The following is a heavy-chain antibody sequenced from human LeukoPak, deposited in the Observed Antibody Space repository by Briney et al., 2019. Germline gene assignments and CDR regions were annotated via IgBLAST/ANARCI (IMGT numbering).Heavy chain of an antibody. CDR2: IIIFFGTA. D-gene: IGHD2-15*01. V-gene: IGHV1-69*13. CDR3: ARGSPRYCSGGSCLDYFDY. CDR1: GGTFSSYA. Sequence: SVKVSCKASGGTFSSYAISWVRQAPGQGLEWMEGIIIFFGTANYAQKFQGRVTITADESTSTAYMELSSLRSEDTAVYYCARGSPRYCSGGSCLDYFDYWGQGTLVTVSS. J-gene: IGHJ4*02.